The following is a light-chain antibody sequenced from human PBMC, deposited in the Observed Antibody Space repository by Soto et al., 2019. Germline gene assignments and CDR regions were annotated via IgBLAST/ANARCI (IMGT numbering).Light chain of an antibody. Sequence: QSALTQPRSVSGSPGQSVTISCTGTSSDVGGYNYVSWYQQHPGKAPKVMIYDVSKRPSGVPDRFSGSKSGNTASLTFSGLQAEDEADYYCCSYAGSRALFGGGTKVTVL. CDR2: DVS. J-gene: IGLJ2*01. CDR1: SSDVGGYNY. V-gene: IGLV2-11*01. CDR3: CSYAGSRAL.